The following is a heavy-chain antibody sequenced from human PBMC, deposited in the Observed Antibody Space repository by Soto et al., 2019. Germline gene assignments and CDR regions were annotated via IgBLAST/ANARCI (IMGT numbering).Heavy chain of an antibody. CDR2: IYYSGST. CDR1: GGSVSSGSYY. Sequence: QVQLQESGPGLVKPSETLSLTCTVSGGSVSSGSYYWSWIRQPPGKGLEWIGYIYYSGSTNYNPTLRIRVSISVDTSENQFSLKLSSVTAAETAVYYCASGVGMVYWSQGTLVTVSS. J-gene: IGHJ4*02. CDR3: ASGVGMVY. D-gene: IGHD2-8*01. V-gene: IGHV4-61*01.